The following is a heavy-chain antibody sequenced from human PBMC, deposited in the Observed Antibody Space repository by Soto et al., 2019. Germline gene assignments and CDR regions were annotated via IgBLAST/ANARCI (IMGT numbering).Heavy chain of an antibody. CDR1: GFTFISYW. J-gene: IGHJ4*02. CDR2: INQDGNED. V-gene: IGHV3-7*01. D-gene: IGHD1-1*01. Sequence: WGSLRLSCAASGFTFISYWINLFRQSPGKGLEWVANINQDGNEDNLLDSVKGRFTISRDNAKNSLFLQMNSLRVDDTAVYYCARTGDGHHDFLDYWGQGALVTVSS. CDR3: ARTGDGHHDFLDY.